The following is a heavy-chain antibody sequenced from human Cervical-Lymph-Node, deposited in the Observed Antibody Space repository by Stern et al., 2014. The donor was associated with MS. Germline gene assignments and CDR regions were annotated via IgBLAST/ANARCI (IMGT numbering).Heavy chain of an antibody. CDR2: ISGSGNST. J-gene: IGHJ4*02. D-gene: IGHD3-16*02. CDR1: GFTFSSYA. Sequence: EEQLVESGGGLVQPGGSLRLSCAASGFTFSSYAMSWVRQAPGKGLEWVSPISGSGNSTYSADSVKGRFTISRDNSKNTLYLQMNSLRAEDTAVYYCAKLSHDYVWGSYRPPYYFDYWGQGTLVTVFS. V-gene: IGHV3-23*04. CDR3: AKLSHDYVWGSYRPPYYFDY.